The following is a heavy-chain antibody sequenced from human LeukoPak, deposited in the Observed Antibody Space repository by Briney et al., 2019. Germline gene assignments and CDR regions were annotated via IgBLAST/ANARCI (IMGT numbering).Heavy chain of an antibody. CDR2: IYNDGRT. Sequence: GGSLRLSCAASGFTVSNNYMSWVRQAPGKGLEWVSLIYNDGRTHYPDSVKGRFTISRNTSKNTLYHQMNSLRADDTALYHCARTYAYYGSGSYYNWFDPWGQGTLVTVSS. D-gene: IGHD3-10*01. CDR1: GFTVSNNY. J-gene: IGHJ5*02. CDR3: ARTYAYYGSGSYYNWFDP. V-gene: IGHV3-66*01.